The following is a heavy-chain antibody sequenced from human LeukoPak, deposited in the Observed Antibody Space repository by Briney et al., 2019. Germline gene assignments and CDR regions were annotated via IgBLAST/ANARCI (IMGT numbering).Heavy chain of an antibody. CDR3: TTDFGVPAWYCSSTSCPPALFDY. D-gene: IGHD2-2*01. CDR1: GFTFSNAW. Sequence: PGGSLRLSCAASGFTFSNAWMSWVRQAPGKGLEWVGRIKSKTDGGTTDYAAPVKGRFTISRDDSKNTLYLQMNSLKTEDTAVYYCTTDFGVPAWYCSSTSCPPALFDYWGQGTLVTVSS. J-gene: IGHJ4*02. V-gene: IGHV3-15*01. CDR2: IKSKTDGGTT.